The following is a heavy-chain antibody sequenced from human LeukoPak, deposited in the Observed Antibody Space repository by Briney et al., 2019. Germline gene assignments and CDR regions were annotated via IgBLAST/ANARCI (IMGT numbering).Heavy chain of an antibody. CDR1: GGTFSSYA. D-gene: IGHD3-10*01. V-gene: IGHV1-69*04. CDR3: ARDYYDYYGSESF. J-gene: IGHJ4*02. CDR2: IIPILGIA. Sequence: ASVKVSCKASGGTFSSYAISWVRQAPGQGLEWMGRIIPILGIANYAQKFQGRVTITADKSTSTAYMELSSLRSEDTAVYYCARDYYDYYGSESFWGQGTLVTVSS.